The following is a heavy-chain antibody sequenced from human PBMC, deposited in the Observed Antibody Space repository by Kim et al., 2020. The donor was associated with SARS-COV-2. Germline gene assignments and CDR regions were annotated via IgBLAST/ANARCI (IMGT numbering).Heavy chain of an antibody. Sequence: SETLSLTCAVYGGSFSGYYWSWIRQPPGKGLEWIGEINHSGSTNYNPSLKSRVTISVDTSKNQFSLKLSSVTAADTAVYYCASVEMATRFDYWGQGTLVTVSS. CDR3: ASVEMATRFDY. V-gene: IGHV4-34*01. CDR2: INHSGST. D-gene: IGHD5-12*01. J-gene: IGHJ4*02. CDR1: GGSFSGYY.